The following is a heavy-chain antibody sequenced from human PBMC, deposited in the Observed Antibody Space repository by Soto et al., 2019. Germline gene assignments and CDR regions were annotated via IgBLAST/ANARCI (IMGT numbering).Heavy chain of an antibody. CDR3: ARAVTPYFGTWFDP. Sequence: SETLSLTSAVSGGSITSGNTYSWGWIRQPPGKGLEWIGSISHTGSTSYNPSLKSRVSMSVDKSKNQFSLKLSSVTAADMAVYYCARAVTPYFGTWFDPWGQGTLVTVSS. CDR2: ISHTGST. V-gene: IGHV4-30-2*01. CDR1: GGSITSGNTYS. J-gene: IGHJ5*02. D-gene: IGHD3-10*01.